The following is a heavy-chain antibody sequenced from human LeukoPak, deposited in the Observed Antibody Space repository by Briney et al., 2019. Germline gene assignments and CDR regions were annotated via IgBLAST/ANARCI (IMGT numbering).Heavy chain of an antibody. CDR2: ISAYNGNT. CDR3: ARVSSRGSSPGDY. CDR1: GYTFTSYG. D-gene: IGHD3-16*01. V-gene: IGHV1-18*01. J-gene: IGHJ4*02. Sequence: GGSLRLSCAASGYTFTSYGISWVRQAPGQGLEWMGWISAYNGNTNYAQKLQGRVTMTTDTSTSTAYMELRSLRSDDTAVYYCARVSSRGSSPGDYWGQGTLVTVSS.